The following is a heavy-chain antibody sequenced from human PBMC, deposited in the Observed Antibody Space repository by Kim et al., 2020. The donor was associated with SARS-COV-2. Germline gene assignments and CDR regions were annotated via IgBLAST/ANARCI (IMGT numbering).Heavy chain of an antibody. CDR3: ARLPDINSWPFAY. V-gene: IGHV4-59*08. CDR2: IFYTGKT. J-gene: IGHJ4*02. D-gene: IGHD2-15*01. Sequence: SETLSLTCTISGASISTDYWTWIRQTPGRRLEWIGYIFYTGKTSYNPSLRSRVSMSLDTSRNQFSLILNSVTAADTAVYFCARLPDINSWPFAYWAQGT. CDR1: GASISTDY.